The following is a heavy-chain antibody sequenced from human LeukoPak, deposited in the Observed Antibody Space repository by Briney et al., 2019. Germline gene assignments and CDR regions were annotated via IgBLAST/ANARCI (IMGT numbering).Heavy chain of an antibody. V-gene: IGHV3-7*01. D-gene: IGHD3-10*01. CDR2: VRDDGREK. CDR3: ARGMMVRGATAYYYYYGMDV. CDR1: GFTFSRLW. J-gene: IGHJ6*02. Sequence: GGSLRLSCAASGFTFSRLWMTWVRQTPGRGLEWVASVRDDGREKSYADSVKGRFTISRDNAENSLFLQMTGLRVEDTAVYYCARGMMVRGATAYYYYYGMDVWGQGTTVTVSS.